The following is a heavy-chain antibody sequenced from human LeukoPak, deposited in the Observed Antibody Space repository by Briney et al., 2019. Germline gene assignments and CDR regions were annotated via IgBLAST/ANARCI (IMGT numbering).Heavy chain of an antibody. CDR3: RIPSTAAKPFDH. J-gene: IGHJ4*02. V-gene: IGHV3-23*01. CDR1: RFTSTSYA. CDR2: ISGSGGST. Sequence: GGSLRHSCAPSRFTSTSYATSWVRQSPQNGLECVSGISGSGGSTYYADSVKGRFTISRDNSKNTLYLQMNSLRAEDTAVYYCRIPSTAAKPFDHLGQGTLVTVSS. D-gene: IGHD6-6*01.